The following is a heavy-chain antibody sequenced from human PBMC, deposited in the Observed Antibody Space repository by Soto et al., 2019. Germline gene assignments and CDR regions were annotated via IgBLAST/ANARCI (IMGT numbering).Heavy chain of an antibody. V-gene: IGHV4-34*01. CDR3: RGGSSWYANYYYYMDV. J-gene: IGHJ6*03. CDR1: GGSFSGYC. D-gene: IGHD6-13*01. Sequence: SETLSLTCAVYGGSFSGYCWSWIRQPPGKGLEWIGEINHSGSTNYNPSPKSRVTISVDTSKNQFSLKLSSVTAADTAVYYCRGGSSWYANYYYYMDVWGKGTTVTVSS. CDR2: INHSGST.